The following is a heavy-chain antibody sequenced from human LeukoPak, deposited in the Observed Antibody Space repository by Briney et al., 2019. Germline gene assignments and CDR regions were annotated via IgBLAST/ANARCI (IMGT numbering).Heavy chain of an antibody. CDR3: ARDSIVLMVYAMPNWFDP. CDR1: GYTFPSYG. J-gene: IGHJ5*02. D-gene: IGHD2-8*01. Sequence: ASLKVSCKASGYTFPSYGIGCVRQTPGQRLEWMGWITAYNDNTNYAQKLQGKVTINTNTSTSTAYMELRSLRSDDTPVYYCARDSIVLMVYAMPNWFDPWGQGTLVTVSS. V-gene: IGHV1-18*01. CDR2: ITAYNDNT.